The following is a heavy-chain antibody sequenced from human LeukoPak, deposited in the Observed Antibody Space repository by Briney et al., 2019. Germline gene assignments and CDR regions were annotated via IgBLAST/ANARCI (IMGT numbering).Heavy chain of an antibody. J-gene: IGHJ5*02. Sequence: GGSLRLSCAASGFTFSSYGMHWVRQAPGKGLEWVSSISSSSSYIYYADSVKGRFTISRDNAKNSLYLQMNSLRAEDTAVYYCARDQLGSSWYGGRAFDPWGQGTLVTVSS. CDR1: GFTFSSYG. CDR2: ISSSSSYI. V-gene: IGHV3-21*01. D-gene: IGHD6-13*01. CDR3: ARDQLGSSWYGGRAFDP.